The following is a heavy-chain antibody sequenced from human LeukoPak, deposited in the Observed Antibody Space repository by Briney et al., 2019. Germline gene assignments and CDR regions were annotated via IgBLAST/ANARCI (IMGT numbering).Heavy chain of an antibody. D-gene: IGHD3-22*01. CDR3: ARDYYNSSGYRRYYYGMDV. V-gene: IGHV1-69*13. J-gene: IGHJ6*02. Sequence: SVKVSCKASGGTFSSYAISWVRQAPGQGLEWMGGIIPIFGTANYAQKFQGRVTVTADESTSTAYMELSSLRSEDTAVYYCARDYYNSSGYRRYYYGMDVWGQGTTVTVSS. CDR1: GGTFSSYA. CDR2: IIPIFGTA.